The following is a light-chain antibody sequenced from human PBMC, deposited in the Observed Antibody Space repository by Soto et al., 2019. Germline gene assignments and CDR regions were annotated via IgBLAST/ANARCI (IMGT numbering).Light chain of an antibody. CDR2: GPS. CDR3: QQYDSAPSWT. V-gene: IGKV3-20*01. Sequence: QSPSTLSLYPGGGATLSCRASQSVSNNFLAWYQHRPGQAPRLLIYGPSTRATGIPDRFSGSGSGTDFTLTTSRLEPEDFAVYYCQQYDSAPSWTFGQGTKVDIK. J-gene: IGKJ1*01. CDR1: QSVSNNF.